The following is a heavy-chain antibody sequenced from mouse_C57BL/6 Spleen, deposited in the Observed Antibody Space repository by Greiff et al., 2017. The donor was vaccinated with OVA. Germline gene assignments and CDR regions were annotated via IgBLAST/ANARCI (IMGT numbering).Heavy chain of an antibody. CDR3: AKIYGSSYDWYFDV. V-gene: IGHV1-55*01. CDR2: IYPGSGST. J-gene: IGHJ1*03. CDR1: GYTFTSYW. D-gene: IGHD1-1*01. Sequence: QVQLQQPGAELVKPGASVKMSCKASGYTFTSYWITWVKQRPGQGLEWIGDIYPGSGSTNYNEKFKSKATLTVDTSSSTAYMQLSSLTSEDSAVYYCAKIYGSSYDWYFDVWGTGTPVTVTS.